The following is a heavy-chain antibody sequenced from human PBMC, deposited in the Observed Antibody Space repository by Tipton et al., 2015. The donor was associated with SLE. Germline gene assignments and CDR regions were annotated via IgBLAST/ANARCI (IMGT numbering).Heavy chain of an antibody. CDR1: GGSISSGSYY. Sequence: TLSLTCTVSGGSISSGSYYWRWIRQPAGKGLGWIGHIYTSGSTNYNPSLKRRVTISVDTSKNQFPLKLSSVTAADTAVYYCARSELRPYSSSWYEFDYWGQGTLVTVSS. J-gene: IGHJ4*02. V-gene: IGHV4-61*09. CDR3: ARSELRPYSSSWYEFDY. CDR2: IYTSGST. D-gene: IGHD6-13*01.